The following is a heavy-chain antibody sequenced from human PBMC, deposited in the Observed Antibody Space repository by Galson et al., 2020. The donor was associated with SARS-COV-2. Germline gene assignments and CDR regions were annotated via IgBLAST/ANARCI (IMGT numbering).Heavy chain of an antibody. CDR3: ARDGGYRVYHFDY. J-gene: IGHJ4*02. CDR1: GYTFTNYY. D-gene: IGHD1-26*01. Sequence: GESLKISCKASGYTFTNYYIHWVRQAPGQGLEWMGWINPNTDGTHYAQRFQGRVTMTRDTSITTAYMELSRLTSDDTAVYYCARDGGYRVYHFDYWGQGTLVTVSS. CDR2: INPNTDGT. V-gene: IGHV1-2*02.